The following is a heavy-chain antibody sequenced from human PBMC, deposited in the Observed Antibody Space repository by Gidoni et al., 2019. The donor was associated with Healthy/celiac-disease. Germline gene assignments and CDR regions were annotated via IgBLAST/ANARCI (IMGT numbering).Heavy chain of an antibody. CDR2: IIPIFGTV. D-gene: IGHD3-3*01. V-gene: IGHV1-69*01. CDR3: ASHYDFWSGSIKNWFDP. Sequence: QVQLVQSGAAVKKPGSSVKVSCKASGGTFSSYAISWVRQAPGQGLEWMGGIIPIFGTVNYAQKFQGRVTITADESTSTAYMELSSLRSEDTAVYYCASHYDFWSGSIKNWFDPWGQGTLVTVSS. J-gene: IGHJ5*02. CDR1: GGTFSSYA.